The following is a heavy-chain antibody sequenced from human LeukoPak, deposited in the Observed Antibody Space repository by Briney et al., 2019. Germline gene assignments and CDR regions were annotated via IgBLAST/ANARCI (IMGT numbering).Heavy chain of an antibody. V-gene: IGHV3-33*06. CDR2: IWYDGSNK. J-gene: IGHJ6*03. CDR1: GFTYSSYG. CDR3: AKGSDSHYYYYYMDV. Sequence: PGRSLRLSCAASGFTYSSYGMHGLRQAPGKGLEGVAVIWYDGSNKYYADSVKGRFTISRDNSKNTLYLQMNSLRAEDTAVYYCAKGSDSHYYYYYMDVWGKGTTVTVSS. D-gene: IGHD5-18*01.